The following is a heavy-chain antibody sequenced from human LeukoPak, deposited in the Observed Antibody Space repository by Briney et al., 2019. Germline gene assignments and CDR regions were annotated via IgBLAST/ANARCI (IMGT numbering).Heavy chain of an antibody. V-gene: IGHV1-69*06. D-gene: IGHD3-9*01. CDR2: IIPIFGTA. CDR3: ARVGLGDMIFRYGIDI. J-gene: IGHJ3*02. CDR1: GGTFSSYA. Sequence: GASVKVSYKASGGTFSSYAISWVRQAPGRGLEWMGGIIPIFGTANYAQKFQGRVTITADKSTSTAYMELSSLRSEDTAVYYCARVGLGDMIFRYGIDIWGQGTMVTVSS.